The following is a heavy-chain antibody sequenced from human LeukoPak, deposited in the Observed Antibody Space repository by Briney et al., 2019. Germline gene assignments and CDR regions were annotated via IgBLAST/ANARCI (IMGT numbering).Heavy chain of an antibody. CDR1: GFTVSSNY. J-gene: IGHJ4*02. CDR2: IFSGRNT. V-gene: IGHV3-66*01. Sequence: PGGSLRFSCAASGFTVSSNYMSWVRQAPGKGLDWVSVIFSGRNTYYADSVKGRFTISTDNSKTTLDLQMNSLRAEDTAVYYCARTVPGYCSGGSCLGYWGQGTLVTVSS. CDR3: ARTVPGYCSGGSCLGY. D-gene: IGHD2-15*01.